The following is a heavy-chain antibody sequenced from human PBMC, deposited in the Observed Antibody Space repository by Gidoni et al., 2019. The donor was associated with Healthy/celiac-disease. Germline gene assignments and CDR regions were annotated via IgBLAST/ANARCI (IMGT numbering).Heavy chain of an antibody. CDR2: IWYDGSNK. CDR3: ARDCGMNTDFGVFDY. J-gene: IGHJ4*02. Sequence: QVQLVESGGGVVQPGSSLRLSCAASGFTFSSYGMHWVRPAPGKGLEWVAVIWYDGSNKYYADSVKGRFTISRDNSKNTLYLQMNSLRAEDTAVYYCARDCGMNTDFGVFDYWGQGTLVTVSS. V-gene: IGHV3-33*01. CDR1: GFTFSSYG. D-gene: IGHD3-3*01.